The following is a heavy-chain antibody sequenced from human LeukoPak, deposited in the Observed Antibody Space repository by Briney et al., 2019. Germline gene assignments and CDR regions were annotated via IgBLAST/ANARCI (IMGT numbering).Heavy chain of an antibody. V-gene: IGHV3-23*01. CDR1: GFTFTKYA. Sequence: TGGSLRLSCAASGFTFTKYAMTWVRQAPGKGLEWVSAISDGGIRTNYADSVKGRFTISRDISKNTLYLQMNRLRAEDTAVYYCAKDREWEQSVWIFDHWGQGILVTVSS. CDR3: AKDREWEQSVWIFDH. J-gene: IGHJ4*02. D-gene: IGHD1-26*01. CDR2: ISDGGIRT.